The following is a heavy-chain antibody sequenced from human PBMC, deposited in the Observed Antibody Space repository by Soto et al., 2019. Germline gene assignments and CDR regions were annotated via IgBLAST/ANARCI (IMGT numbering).Heavy chain of an antibody. D-gene: IGHD3-10*01. CDR1: GFTFSSYW. J-gene: IGHJ5*02. V-gene: IGHV3-74*01. CDR2: INSDGSST. CDR3: ARDSWFGPEQDNWFDP. Sequence: GGSLRLSCVASGFTFSSYWMHWVRQAPGKGLVWVSRINSDGSSTSFADSVKGRFTIYRDNAKNTLYLQMNSLRAEDTAVYYCARDSWFGPEQDNWFDPWGQGTLVTVSS.